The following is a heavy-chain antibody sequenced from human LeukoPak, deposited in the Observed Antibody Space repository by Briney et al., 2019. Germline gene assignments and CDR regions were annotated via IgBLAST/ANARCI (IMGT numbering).Heavy chain of an antibody. CDR2: INTYSGNT. CDR3: ARNSPRDVAGRQFLPGVLALLSQCDNCFDP. CDR1: GYTFTNYG. V-gene: IGHV1-18*04. Sequence: ASVKVSCKASGYTFTNYGISWVRQAPGQGLEWMGWINTYSGNTNYAQKFQGRVTMTADTSTSTAYMELRSLRSDDPAVYYCARNSPRDVAGRQFLPGVLALLSQCDNCFDPWGQGTLVSVSS. J-gene: IGHJ5*02. D-gene: IGHD3-3*02.